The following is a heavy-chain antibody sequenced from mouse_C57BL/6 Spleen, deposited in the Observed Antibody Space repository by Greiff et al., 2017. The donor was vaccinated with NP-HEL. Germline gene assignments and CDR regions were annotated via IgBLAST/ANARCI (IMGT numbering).Heavy chain of an antibody. D-gene: IGHD2-2*01. CDR2: INPSNGGT. CDR3: ARNAAIYYGYGWYFDV. Sequence: QVQLQQPGTELVKPGASVKLSCKASGYTFTSYWMHWVKQRPGQGLEWIGNINPSNGGTNYNEKFKSKATLTVDKSSSTAYMQLSSLTSEDSAVYYCARNAAIYYGYGWYFDVWGTGTTVTVSS. CDR1: GYTFTSYW. V-gene: IGHV1-53*01. J-gene: IGHJ1*03.